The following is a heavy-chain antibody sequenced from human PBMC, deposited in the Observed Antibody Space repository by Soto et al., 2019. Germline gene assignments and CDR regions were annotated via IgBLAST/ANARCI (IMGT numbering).Heavy chain of an antibody. CDR2: ISAYDGKT. Sequence: ASVKDSCATSGNTFNTYCIKCVRQSPVQGLELMGWISAYDGKTTYAEKFQGRVTLTTDTSTSTAYMELRSLRSDDTAIYYCARDPHEFWTSYWFDPWGQGTPVTVSS. CDR1: GNTFNTYC. J-gene: IGHJ5*02. D-gene: IGHD3-3*01. CDR3: ARDPHEFWTSYWFDP. V-gene: IGHV1-18*01.